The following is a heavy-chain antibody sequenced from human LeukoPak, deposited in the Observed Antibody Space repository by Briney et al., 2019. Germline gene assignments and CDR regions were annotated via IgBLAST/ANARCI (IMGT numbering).Heavy chain of an antibody. CDR1: GGSISSSSYY. CDR3: ARGPPGSGAFDI. Sequence: PSETLSLTCTVSGGSISSSSYYWGWIRQPPGKGLEWIGSIYYSGSTYYNPSLKSRVTVSVDTSKNQFSLKLSSVTAADTAVYYCARGPPGSGAFDIWGQGTMVTVSS. D-gene: IGHD3-10*01. CDR2: IYYSGST. V-gene: IGHV4-39*01. J-gene: IGHJ3*02.